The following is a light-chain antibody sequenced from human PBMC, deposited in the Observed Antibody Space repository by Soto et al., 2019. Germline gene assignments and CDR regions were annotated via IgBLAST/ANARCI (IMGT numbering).Light chain of an antibody. CDR3: ETWDSNTRV. CDR1: SGHSSYI. CDR2: LEGSGSY. J-gene: IGLJ3*02. V-gene: IGLV4-60*02. Sequence: QLVLTQSSPASASLGSSVKLTCTLSSGHSSYIIAWHQQQPGKAPRYLMKLEGSGSYNKGSGVPDRFSGSSSGADRYLTISNLQFEDEADYYCETWDSNTRVFGGGTKVTVL.